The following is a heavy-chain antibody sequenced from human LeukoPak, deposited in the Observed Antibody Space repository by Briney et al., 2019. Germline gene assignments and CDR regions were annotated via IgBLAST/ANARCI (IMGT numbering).Heavy chain of an antibody. V-gene: IGHV3-30*18. D-gene: IGHD2-21*02. J-gene: IGHJ4*02. CDR3: AKESSWVVVTAGPMDY. CDR2: ISYDGSNK. Sequence: GGSLKLSCAASGFTFSDCDMHWVRQAPGKGLEWVAVISYDGSNKYYADSVKGRFTISRDNSKNTLYLQMNSLRAEDTAVYYCAKESSWVVVTAGPMDYWGQGTLVTVSS. CDR1: GFTFSDCD.